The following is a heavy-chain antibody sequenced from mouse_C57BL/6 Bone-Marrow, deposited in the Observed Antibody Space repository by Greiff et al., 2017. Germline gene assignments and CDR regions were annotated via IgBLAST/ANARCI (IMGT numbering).Heavy chain of an antibody. CDR3: ARPTTASPFDY. Sequence: EVKLVESGGGLVKPGGSLKLSCAASGFTFSDYGMHWVRQAPEQGLEWVAYISSGSSTIYYADTVKGRFTISRDNAKNTRFLQMTSLRSEDTAMYYCARPTTASPFDYGGQGNTLTVSS. CDR2: ISSGSSTI. D-gene: IGHD1-2*01. CDR1: GFTFSDYG. V-gene: IGHV5-17*01. J-gene: IGHJ2*01.